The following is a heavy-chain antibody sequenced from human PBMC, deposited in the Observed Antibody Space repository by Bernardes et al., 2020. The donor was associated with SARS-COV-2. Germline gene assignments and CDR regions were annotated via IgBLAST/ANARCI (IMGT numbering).Heavy chain of an antibody. V-gene: IGHV3-74*01. CDR1: GFTFSSHC. Sequence: GGSLRLSCVGSGFTFSSHCMHWVRQAPGKGLVWVSRISPDGTSTNYADSVKGRFTISRDNAKNTLVLQTNSLRAEDTAVYFCVRGTGNYGDWDYWGQGTLVTV. J-gene: IGHJ4*02. CDR3: VRGTGNYGDWDY. D-gene: IGHD4-17*01. CDR2: ISPDGTST.